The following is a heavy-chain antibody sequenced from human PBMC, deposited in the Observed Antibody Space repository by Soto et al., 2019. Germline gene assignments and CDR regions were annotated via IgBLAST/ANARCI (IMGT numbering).Heavy chain of an antibody. Sequence: QITLKESGPTLVKPTQTLTLTCTFSGFSLSTSGVGVGWIRQSPGQALQWLALIYWNGDKRYNPSLKTSLTITKDTSKNQVVLTLTNMDPVDTATYYCAHRPSGWFLFDYWGQGTLVTVSS. CDR3: AHRPSGWFLFDY. CDR2: IYWNGDK. J-gene: IGHJ4*02. D-gene: IGHD6-19*01. V-gene: IGHV2-5*01. CDR1: GFSLSTSGVG.